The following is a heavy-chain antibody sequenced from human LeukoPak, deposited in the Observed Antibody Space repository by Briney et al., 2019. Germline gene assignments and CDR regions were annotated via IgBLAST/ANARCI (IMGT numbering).Heavy chain of an antibody. V-gene: IGHV4-31*03. Sequence: PSETLSLTCTVSGGSISSGGYYWSWIRQHPGKGLEWIGYIYCSGSTYYNPSLKSRVTISVDTSKNQFSLKLSSVTAADTAVYYCARGSWIQLWWGFDYWGQGTLVTVSS. J-gene: IGHJ4*02. D-gene: IGHD5-18*01. CDR1: GGSISSGGYY. CDR2: IYCSGST. CDR3: ARGSWIQLWWGFDY.